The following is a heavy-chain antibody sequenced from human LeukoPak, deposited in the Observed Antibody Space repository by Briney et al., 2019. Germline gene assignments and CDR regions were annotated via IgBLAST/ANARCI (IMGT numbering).Heavy chain of an antibody. CDR1: GFTFSNAW. CDR3: TTGHDFWSGPRWFDP. Sequence: PGGSLRLSCAASGFTFSNAWMSWVRQAPGKGREWVGRIKSKTDGGTTDYAAPVKGRFTISRDDSKNTLYLQMNSLKTEDTAVYYRTTGHDFWSGPRWFDPWGQGTLVTVSS. J-gene: IGHJ5*02. V-gene: IGHV3-15*01. D-gene: IGHD3-3*01. CDR2: IKSKTDGGTT.